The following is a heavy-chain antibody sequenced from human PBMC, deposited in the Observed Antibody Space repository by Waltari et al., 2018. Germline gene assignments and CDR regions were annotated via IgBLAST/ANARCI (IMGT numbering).Heavy chain of an antibody. CDR2: INHSGST. V-gene: IGHV4-34*01. J-gene: IGHJ3*02. D-gene: IGHD2-2*01. CDR3: ARVDCSSTSCYDAFDI. Sequence: QVQLQQWGAGLLKPSETLSLTCAVYGGSFSGYYWSWIRKPPGKGLEWIGEINHSGSTNYNPSLKSRVTISVDTSKNQFSLKLSSVTAADTAVYYCARVDCSSTSCYDAFDIWGQGTMVTVSS. CDR1: GGSFSGYY.